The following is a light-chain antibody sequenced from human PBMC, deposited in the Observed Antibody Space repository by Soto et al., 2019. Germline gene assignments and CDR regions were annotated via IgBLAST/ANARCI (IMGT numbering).Light chain of an antibody. V-gene: IGKV1-39*01. CDR1: QSISNS. J-gene: IGKJ2*01. CDR2: AAS. CDR3: QQSYSTPYT. Sequence: DIQMTQSPSSLSASVGDRVTITCRASQSISNSLNWYQQKPGKAPKLLIYAASSLQSGVPSRFSGRGSGTDFTLTIRSLQPEDFATYYCQQSYSTPYTFGQGTKLEIK.